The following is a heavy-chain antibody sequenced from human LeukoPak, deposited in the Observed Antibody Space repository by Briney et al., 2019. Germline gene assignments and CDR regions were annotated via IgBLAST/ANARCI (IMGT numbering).Heavy chain of an antibody. Sequence: GGSLRLSCAASGFTFFTYTMGWVRQTPGKGLEWVSVIYSGGSTYYADSVKGRFTISRDNSKNTLYLQMNSLRAEDTAVYYCARQLGYANYYYYYGMDVWGQGTTVTVSS. D-gene: IGHD5-12*01. CDR3: ARQLGYANYYYYYGMDV. V-gene: IGHV3-66*04. CDR1: GFTFFTYT. J-gene: IGHJ6*02. CDR2: IYSGGST.